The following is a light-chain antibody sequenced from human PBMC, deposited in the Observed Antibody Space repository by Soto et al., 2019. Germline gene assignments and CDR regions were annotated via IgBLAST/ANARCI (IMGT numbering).Light chain of an antibody. V-gene: IGLV2-14*01. CDR2: EIF. J-gene: IGLJ1*01. CDR3: SSYTSSNTHV. CDR1: TNDVGAFDY. Sequence: QSVLTQPASVSASPGQSISISCTGTTNDVGAFDYVSWYQQHPGKPPKLIIYEIFNRPSGVSHRFSGSKSGNSASLTISGLQAEDEADYYCSSYTSSNTHVFGTGTKLTVL.